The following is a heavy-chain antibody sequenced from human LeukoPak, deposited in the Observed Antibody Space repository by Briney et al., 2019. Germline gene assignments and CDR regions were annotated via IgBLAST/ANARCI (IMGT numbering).Heavy chain of an antibody. CDR2: ISSASNTI. D-gene: IGHD3-10*01. Sequence: PGGSLRLSCAASGFTFSSYSMNWVRQAPGKGLEWVSYISSASNTIYYADSVKGRFTISRDNAKNSLYLQMNSLRADDTAMYSCARDCWFGDNNWFDPWGQGTLVTVSS. CDR1: GFTFSSYS. CDR3: ARDCWFGDNNWFDP. V-gene: IGHV3-48*01. J-gene: IGHJ5*02.